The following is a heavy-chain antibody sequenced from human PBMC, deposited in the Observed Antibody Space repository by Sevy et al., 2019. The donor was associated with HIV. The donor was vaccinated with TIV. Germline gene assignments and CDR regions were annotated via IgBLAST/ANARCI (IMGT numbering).Heavy chain of an antibody. CDR1: GGSISSGDYY. CDR2: IYYSGST. Sequence: SETLSLTCTVSGGSISSGDYYWSWIRQPPGKGLEWIGYIYYSGSTYYNPSLKSRVTMSVDTSKNQFSLRLSSVTAADTAVYYCARSHIVVVVAATEGAFDIWGQGTMVTVS. J-gene: IGHJ3*02. D-gene: IGHD2-15*01. CDR3: ARSHIVVVVAATEGAFDI. V-gene: IGHV4-30-4*01.